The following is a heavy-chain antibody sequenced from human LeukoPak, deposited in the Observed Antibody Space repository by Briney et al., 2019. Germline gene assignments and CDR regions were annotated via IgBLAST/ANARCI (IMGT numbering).Heavy chain of an antibody. CDR3: ARGPLMVGKAYYYYYYMDV. J-gene: IGHJ6*03. CDR1: GGSFRGYY. D-gene: IGHD2-8*01. V-gene: IGHV4-34*01. CDR2: INHNGST. Sequence: SETLSLTCAVYGGSFRGYYWSWIRQPPGKGLEWIGEINHNGSTNYNPSLKSRVTISVDTSKNQSSLKLSSVTAADTAVYYCARGPLMVGKAYYYYYYMDVWGKGNTVTVSS.